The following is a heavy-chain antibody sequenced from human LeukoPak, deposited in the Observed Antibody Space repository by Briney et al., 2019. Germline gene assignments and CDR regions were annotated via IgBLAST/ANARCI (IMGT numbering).Heavy chain of an antibody. CDR3: ARTTRITIFGMVRAFDI. J-gene: IGHJ3*02. V-gene: IGHV4-34*01. CDR2: INHSGST. CDR1: GGSFSGYY. D-gene: IGHD3-3*01. Sequence: TSSETLSLTCAVYGGSFSGYYWSWIRQPPGKGLEWIGEINHSGSTNYNPSLKSRVTISVDTSKNQFSLKLSSVTAADTAVYYCARTTRITIFGMVRAFDIWGQGTMVTVSS.